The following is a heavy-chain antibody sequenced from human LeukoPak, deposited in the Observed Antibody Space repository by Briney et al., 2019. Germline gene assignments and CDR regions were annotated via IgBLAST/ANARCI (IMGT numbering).Heavy chain of an antibody. J-gene: IGHJ4*02. CDR2: ISQDGSEK. Sequence: GGSLRLSCAASGFTFSSYWMSWLRQAPGKGLEWVATISQDGSEKFYVDSAKGRFTVSRDNAKSSLYLQMNSLRAEDTAVYYCAREANARFDYWGQGTLVTVSS. V-gene: IGHV3-7*01. CDR1: GFTFSSYW. CDR3: AREANARFDY. D-gene: IGHD1-1*01.